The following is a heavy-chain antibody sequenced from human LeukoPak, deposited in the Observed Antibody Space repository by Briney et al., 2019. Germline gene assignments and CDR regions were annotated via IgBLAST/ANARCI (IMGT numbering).Heavy chain of an antibody. CDR1: GFTVSSNY. J-gene: IGHJ4*02. CDR2: IYSGGST. CDR3: ARRQGLKYYFDY. V-gene: IGHV3-53*01. Sequence: GGSLRLSCAASGFTVSSNYMSWVRQAPGKGLEWVSVIYSGGSTYYADSVKGRFTISRDNSKNTLYLQMNSLRAEDTAVYYCARRQGLKYYFDYWGQETLVTVSS.